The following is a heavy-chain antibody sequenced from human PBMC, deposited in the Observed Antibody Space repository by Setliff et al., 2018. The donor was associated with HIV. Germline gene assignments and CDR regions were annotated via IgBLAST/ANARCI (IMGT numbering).Heavy chain of an antibody. CDR1: SSYA. CDR2: ISTGGGFT. V-gene: IGHV3-23*01. J-gene: IGHJ2*01. CDR3: AKIAVSGIWYFDL. D-gene: IGHD6-19*01. Sequence: GGSLRLSCAASSSYAMSWVRQAPGKGLEWVSSISTGGGFTYYADSVKGRFTISRDNSKNTLYLQMNSLRAEDTAVYYCAKIAVSGIWYFDLRGRGTLVTVSS.